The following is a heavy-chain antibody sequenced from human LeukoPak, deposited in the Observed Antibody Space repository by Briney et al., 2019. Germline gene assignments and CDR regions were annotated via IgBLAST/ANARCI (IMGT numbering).Heavy chain of an antibody. CDR3: AKDIDSSSPYYFDY. CDR1: GFTFDDYA. Sequence: GRSLRLSCTASGFTFDDYAMHWVRQAPGKGLEWVSGISWNSDRQDYADSVKGRFTISRDNAKNSLHLQMNSLRAEDTALYYCAKDIDSSSPYYFDYWGQGTLVTVSS. CDR2: ISWNSDRQ. D-gene: IGHD6-6*01. J-gene: IGHJ4*02. V-gene: IGHV3-9*01.